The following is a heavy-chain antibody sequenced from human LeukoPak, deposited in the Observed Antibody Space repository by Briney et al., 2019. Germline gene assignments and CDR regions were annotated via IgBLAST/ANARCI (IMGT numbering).Heavy chain of an antibody. V-gene: IGHV3-48*04. D-gene: IGHD3-22*01. CDR1: GFTFSSYS. CDR3: ARGRVLYYYDSSGYLDY. CDR2: ISSSSSTI. J-gene: IGHJ4*02. Sequence: PGGSLRLSCAASGFTFSSYSMNWVRQAPGKGLEWVSYISSSSSTIYYADSVKGRFTISRDNAKNSLYLQMNSLRAEDTAVYYCARGRVLYYYDSSGYLDYWGQGTLVTVSS.